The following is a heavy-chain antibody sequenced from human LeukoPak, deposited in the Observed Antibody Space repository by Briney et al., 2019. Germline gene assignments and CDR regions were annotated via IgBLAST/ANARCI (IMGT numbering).Heavy chain of an antibody. J-gene: IGHJ4*02. CDR3: ARDLYDSSGFADY. Sequence: GGSLRLSCAASGFTFSSYAMHWVRQAPGKGLEWVAVISYDGSNKYYADSVKGRFTISRDNSKNTLNLQMNSLRAEDTAVYYCARDLYDSSGFADYWGQGTLVTVSS. CDR1: GFTFSSYA. V-gene: IGHV3-30*14. CDR2: ISYDGSNK. D-gene: IGHD3-22*01.